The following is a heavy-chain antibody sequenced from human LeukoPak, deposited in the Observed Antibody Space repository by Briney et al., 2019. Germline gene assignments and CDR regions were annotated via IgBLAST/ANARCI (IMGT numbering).Heavy chain of an antibody. CDR2: IYYGENT. CDR3: ARRDDSSGYHRIFDY. CDR1: GGSISSGPYY. D-gene: IGHD3-22*01. V-gene: IGHV4-39*01. Sequence: PSETLSLTCTVSGGSISSGPYYWGWIRQPPGKGLEWIGNIYYGENTYYNPSLKSRVTISIDTSKNQFYLKLSSLTAADTAVYFCARRDDSSGYHRIFDYWGPGTLVTVSS. J-gene: IGHJ4*02.